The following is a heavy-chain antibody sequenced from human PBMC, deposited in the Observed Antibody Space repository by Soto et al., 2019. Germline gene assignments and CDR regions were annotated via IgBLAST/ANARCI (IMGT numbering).Heavy chain of an antibody. CDR2: VIPIFGTS. D-gene: IGHD3-3*01. CDR1: GGTFSSYA. J-gene: IGHJ4*02. V-gene: IGHV1-69*01. Sequence: QVQLVQSGAEVKKPGSSVKVSCKASGGTFSSYAISWVRQAPGQGLEWMGGVIPIFGTSNYAQKFQGRVTITADEHTSTAYVEMSSLRSDDTAVYYCARVRSGITLFGVVISPLDYWGQGTMVTVSS. CDR3: ARVRSGITLFGVVISPLDY.